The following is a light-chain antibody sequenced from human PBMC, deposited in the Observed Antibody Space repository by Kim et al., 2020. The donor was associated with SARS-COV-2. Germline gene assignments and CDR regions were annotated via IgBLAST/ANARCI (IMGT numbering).Light chain of an antibody. J-gene: IGKJ1*01. CDR1: QSLVHSDGKTY. Sequence: ASISCRSAQSLVHSDGKTYLNWFRQRPGQSPRRLIYEVSKRDSGAPDRFSGSGSGTDFTLEISRVEAEDIGVYYCMQSIYWPWTFGQGTKVDIK. CDR3: MQSIYWPWT. V-gene: IGKV2-30*02. CDR2: EVS.